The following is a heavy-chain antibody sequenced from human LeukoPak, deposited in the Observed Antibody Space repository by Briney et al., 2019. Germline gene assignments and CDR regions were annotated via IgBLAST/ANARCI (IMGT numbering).Heavy chain of an antibody. Sequence: GRSLRLSCAASGFTFSSYAMHWVRQAPGKGLEWVAVISYDGSNKYYADSVKGRFTISRDNSKNTLYLQMNSPRAEDTAVCFCARDVRAYSSGYGMDVWGKGTTVTVSS. CDR3: ARDVRAYSSGYGMDV. CDR2: ISYDGSNK. D-gene: IGHD6-19*01. CDR1: GFTFSSYA. V-gene: IGHV3-30*04. J-gene: IGHJ6*04.